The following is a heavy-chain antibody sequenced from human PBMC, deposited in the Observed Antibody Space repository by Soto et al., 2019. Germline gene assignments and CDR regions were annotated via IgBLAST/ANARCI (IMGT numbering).Heavy chain of an antibody. D-gene: IGHD6-13*01. J-gene: IGHJ4*02. CDR1: GYSITCCA. CDR2: INAGYSDT. V-gene: IGHV1-3*01. CDR3: ARDGEGEAAAAMVY. Sequence: QVQLVQSGAEVKKPGASVRVSCKASGYSITCCAMHWVRQAPGQRPEWMGWINAGYSDTKYSQKFQGRLTMGRDTSASTAYMELSSLTSEDTAVYYCARDGEGEAAAAMVYWGQGTLVTVSS.